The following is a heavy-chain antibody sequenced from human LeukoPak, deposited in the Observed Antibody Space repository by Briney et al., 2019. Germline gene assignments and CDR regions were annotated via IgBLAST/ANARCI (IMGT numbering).Heavy chain of an antibody. J-gene: IGHJ4*02. D-gene: IGHD5-12*01. CDR2: IYHSGST. Sequence: SETLSLTCAVSGGSISSGGYSWSWIRQPPGKGLEWIGYIYHSGSTYYNPSLKSRVTISVDRSKNQFSLKLSSVTAADTAVYYCAGLVATDPGRVDYWGQGTPVTVSS. CDR1: GGSISSGGYS. CDR3: AGLVATDPGRVDY. V-gene: IGHV4-30-2*01.